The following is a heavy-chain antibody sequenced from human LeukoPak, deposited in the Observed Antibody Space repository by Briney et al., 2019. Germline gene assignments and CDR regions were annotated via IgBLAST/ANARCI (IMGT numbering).Heavy chain of an antibody. Sequence: GGSLRLSCAASGFTFSSYSMNWVRQAPGKGLEWVSSISSSSSYIYYADSVKGRFTISRDNAKNSLYLQMNSLRAEDTAVYYCARDYYDSSGYLSEYYFDYWGQGTLVTAS. V-gene: IGHV3-21*01. J-gene: IGHJ4*02. D-gene: IGHD3-22*01. CDR1: GFTFSSYS. CDR3: ARDYYDSSGYLSEYYFDY. CDR2: ISSSSSYI.